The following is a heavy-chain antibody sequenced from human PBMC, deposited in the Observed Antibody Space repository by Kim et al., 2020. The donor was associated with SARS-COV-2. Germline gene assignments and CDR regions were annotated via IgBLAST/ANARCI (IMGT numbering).Heavy chain of an antibody. V-gene: IGHV4-4*06. D-gene: IGHD2-2*01. J-gene: IGHJ6*02. CDR3: AREEFVVVVPAGGGMDV. Sequence: LTSRVTMSVDTSKNQFSLKLGSVTAADTAVYYCAREEFVVVVPAGGGMDVWGQGTTVTVSS.